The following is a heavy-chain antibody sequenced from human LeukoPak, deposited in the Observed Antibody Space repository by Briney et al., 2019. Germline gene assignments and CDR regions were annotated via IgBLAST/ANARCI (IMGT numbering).Heavy chain of an antibody. J-gene: IGHJ4*02. V-gene: IGHV3-23*01. CDR1: GFTFSSYA. CDR3: ARPFGYSYGYSDY. D-gene: IGHD5-18*01. Sequence: GGSLRLSCAASGFTFSSYAMSWVRQAPGKGLEWVSAISGSGGSTYYADSVKGRFTISRDNSKNTQYLQMNSLRAEDTAVYYCARPFGYSYGYSDYWGQGTLVTVSS. CDR2: ISGSGGST.